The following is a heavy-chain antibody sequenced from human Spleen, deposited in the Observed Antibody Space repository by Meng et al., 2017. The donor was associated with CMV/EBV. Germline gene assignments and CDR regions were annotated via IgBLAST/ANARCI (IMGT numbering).Heavy chain of an antibody. CDR2: ITTSGRTI. Sequence: GGSLRLSCAASGFTFSSYEMNWVRQAPGKGLEWLSYITTSGRTISYADSVKGRFTISRDNAKNSLNLQMNSLRADDTAVYHCARLGLVPGTVRNYYGMDVWGQGTTVTVSS. V-gene: IGHV3-48*03. CDR1: GFTFSSYE. CDR3: ARLGLVPGTVRNYYGMDV. D-gene: IGHD2-8*02. J-gene: IGHJ6*01.